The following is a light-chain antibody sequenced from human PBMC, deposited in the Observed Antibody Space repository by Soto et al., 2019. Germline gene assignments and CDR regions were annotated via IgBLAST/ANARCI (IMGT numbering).Light chain of an antibody. J-gene: IGKJ5*01. CDR1: QSVSSN. Sequence: EIVLTQSPGTLSLSPGERATLSCRASQSVSSNLAWYQQKPGQAPRLLIYGASTRATGIPARFSGSGSGTGFTLTISRLEPEDFAVYYCQQYGSSVITFGQGTRLEIK. CDR2: GAS. V-gene: IGKV3-20*01. CDR3: QQYGSSVIT.